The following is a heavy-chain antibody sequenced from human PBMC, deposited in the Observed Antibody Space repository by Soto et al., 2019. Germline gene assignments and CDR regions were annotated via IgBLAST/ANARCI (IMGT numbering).Heavy chain of an antibody. V-gene: IGHV3-21*01. D-gene: IGHD3-10*01. Sequence: AGGSLRLSCAASGFTFSSYNMNWIRQAPGKGLECVSSISSSSSYIYYADSVKGRFTISRDNAKNSLYLQMNSLRAEDTAVYYCAGSAGDYYGMDVWGPATTVTVSS. J-gene: IGHJ6*02. CDR2: ISSSSSYI. CDR1: GFTFSSYN. CDR3: AGSAGDYYGMDV.